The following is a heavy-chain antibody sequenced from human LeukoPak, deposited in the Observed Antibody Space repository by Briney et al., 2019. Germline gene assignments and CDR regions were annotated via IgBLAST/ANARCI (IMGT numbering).Heavy chain of an antibody. Sequence: ASVKVSCKASGGTFSSYAISWVRQAPGQGLEWMGGIIPIFGTANYAQKFQGRVTITTDESTSTAYKELSSLRSEDTAVYYCARAGIAARLTYYYYYYMDVWGKGTTVTVSS. CDR1: GGTFSSYA. CDR2: IIPIFGTA. CDR3: ARAGIAARLTYYYYYYMDV. D-gene: IGHD6-6*01. J-gene: IGHJ6*03. V-gene: IGHV1-69*05.